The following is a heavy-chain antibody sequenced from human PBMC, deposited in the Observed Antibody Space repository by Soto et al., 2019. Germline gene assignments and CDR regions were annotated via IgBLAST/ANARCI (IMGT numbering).Heavy chain of an antibody. CDR1: GYTFTNYG. Sequence: ASVKGSCKTSGYTFTNYGIASVRQAPGQGPEWVGRISTYNGDTKYAQTFQGRVTMTRDTSASTVYLELSSLRFEDTAVYYCGRGQATFDPWGQGTLVTALL. J-gene: IGHJ5*02. V-gene: IGHV1-18*01. CDR2: ISTYNGDT. CDR3: GRGQATFDP.